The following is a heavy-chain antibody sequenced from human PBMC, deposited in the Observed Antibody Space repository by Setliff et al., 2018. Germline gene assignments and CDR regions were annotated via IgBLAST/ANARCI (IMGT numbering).Heavy chain of an antibody. CDR3: ARGKRRYNWNEVPDY. J-gene: IGHJ4*02. CDR2: MNPNSGNT. CDR1: GYTFTSYD. V-gene: IGHV1-8*02. Sequence: ASVKVSCKASGYTFTSYDINWVRQATGQGLEWMGWMNPNSGNTGYAQKFQGRVTLTRNTAIDTAYMELSRLRSEDTAVYYCARGKRRYNWNEVPDYRGQGTLVTVSS. D-gene: IGHD1-1*01.